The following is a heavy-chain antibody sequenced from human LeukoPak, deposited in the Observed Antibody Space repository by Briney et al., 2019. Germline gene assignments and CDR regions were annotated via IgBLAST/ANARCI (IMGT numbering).Heavy chain of an antibody. Sequence: GGSLRLSCAASGFTFSSYSVNWVRQAPGKGLEWVSYISSSSTIYYADSVKGRFTISRDNAKNSLYLQMNSLRAEDTAVYYCARESTPYYDFWSGYYPFDYWGQGTLVTVSS. CDR3: ARESTPYYDFWSGYYPFDY. V-gene: IGHV3-48*01. J-gene: IGHJ4*02. CDR1: GFTFSSYS. CDR2: ISSSSTI. D-gene: IGHD3-3*01.